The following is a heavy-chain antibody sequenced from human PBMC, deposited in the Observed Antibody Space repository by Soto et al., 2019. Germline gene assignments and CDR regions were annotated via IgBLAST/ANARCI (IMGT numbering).Heavy chain of an antibody. J-gene: IGHJ4*02. V-gene: IGHV1-69*04. Sequence: SVKVSCKASGGTFSSYAISWVRQAPGQGLEWMGRIIPILGIANYAQKFQGRVTITADKSTSTAYMELSSLRSEDTAVYYCARDSMRYCSSTSCFFDYWGQGTLVTVSS. D-gene: IGHD2-2*01. CDR1: GGTFSSYA. CDR3: ARDSMRYCSSTSCFFDY. CDR2: IIPILGIA.